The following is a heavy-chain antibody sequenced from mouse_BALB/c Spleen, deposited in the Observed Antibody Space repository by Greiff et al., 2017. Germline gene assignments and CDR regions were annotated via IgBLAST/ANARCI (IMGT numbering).Heavy chain of an antibody. Sequence: EVMLVESGGGLVQPGGSLRLSCATSGFTFTDYYMSWVRQPPGKALEWLGFIRNKANGYTTEYSASVKGRFTISRDNSQSILYLQMNTLRAEDSATYYCARVPLYYGYDYWGQGTTLTVSS. CDR3: ARVPLYYGYDY. CDR2: IRNKANGYTT. CDR1: GFTFTDYY. D-gene: IGHD2-2*01. J-gene: IGHJ2*01. V-gene: IGHV7-3*02.